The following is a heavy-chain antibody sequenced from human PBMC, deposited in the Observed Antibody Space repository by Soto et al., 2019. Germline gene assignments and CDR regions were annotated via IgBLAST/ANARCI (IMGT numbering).Heavy chain of an antibody. CDR2: ISYDGINK. J-gene: IGHJ5*02. Sequence: GGSLRLSCAASGFTFSSYAIHWVRQAPCKGLQWVAVISYDGINKYYADSVKGRFTISRDNSKNTLYLQMNSLRAEDTAVYYWWRDCRLKVVRRGSSSCEFSWDKWFEPWGEGTLVAVCS. CDR3: WRDCRLKVVRRGSSSCEFSWDKWFEP. CDR1: GFTFSSYA. V-gene: IGHV3-30-3*01. D-gene: IGHD6-6*01.